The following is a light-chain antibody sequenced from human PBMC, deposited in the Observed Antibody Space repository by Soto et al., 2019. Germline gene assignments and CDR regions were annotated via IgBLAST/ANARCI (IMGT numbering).Light chain of an antibody. V-gene: IGLV2-8*01. J-gene: IGLJ2*01. Sequence: QSALTQPPSASGSPGQSVTISCTGTSSDVCGYNYVSWYQQHPGKAPKLMIYEVSKRPSGVPDRFSGSKSGNTASLTVSGLRGEDEADYYCSSYAGSNNLGVFGGGTKLTVL. CDR1: SSDVCGYNY. CDR2: EVS. CDR3: SSYAGSNNLGV.